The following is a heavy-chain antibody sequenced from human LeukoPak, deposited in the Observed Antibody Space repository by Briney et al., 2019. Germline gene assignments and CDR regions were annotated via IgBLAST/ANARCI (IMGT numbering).Heavy chain of an antibody. CDR2: IYYSGST. CDR1: GVSISS. D-gene: IGHD6-13*01. CDR3: AREGYSSSWYYTDY. J-gene: IGHJ4*02. Sequence: SETLSLTCSVSGVSISSLTWIRQSPGKGLEWIGYIYYSGSTNYNPSLKSRVTISVDTSKNQFSLKLSSVTAADTAVYYCAREGYSSSWYYTDYWGQGTLVTVSS. V-gene: IGHV4-59*01.